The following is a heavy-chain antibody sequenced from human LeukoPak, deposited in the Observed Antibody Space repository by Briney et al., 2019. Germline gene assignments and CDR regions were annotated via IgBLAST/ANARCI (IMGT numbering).Heavy chain of an antibody. V-gene: IGHV1-18*01. CDR3: ARDRGPYSSSWYGLNYYMDV. CDR1: GYTFTSYG. D-gene: IGHD6-13*01. CDR2: ISAYNGNT. J-gene: IGHJ6*03. Sequence: GASVKVSCKASGYTFTSYGISWVRQAPGQGLEWMGWISAYNGNTNYAQKLQGRVTMTTDTSTSTAYMELRSLRSDDTAVYYCARDRGPYSSSWYGLNYYMDVWGKGTTVTVSS.